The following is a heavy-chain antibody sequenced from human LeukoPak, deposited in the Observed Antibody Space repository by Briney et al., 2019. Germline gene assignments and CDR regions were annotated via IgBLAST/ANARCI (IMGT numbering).Heavy chain of an antibody. CDR3: AKPDSSGTDDY. J-gene: IGHJ4*02. D-gene: IGHD3-22*01. Sequence: GGSLRLSCAASGFTFSNYGMHWVRQAPGKGLEWVAVISYDGSNKYYADSVKGRFTISRDNSKNTLYLQMNSLRAEDTAVYYCAKPDSSGTDDYWGQGTLVTVSS. CDR1: GFTFSNYG. CDR2: ISYDGSNK. V-gene: IGHV3-30*18.